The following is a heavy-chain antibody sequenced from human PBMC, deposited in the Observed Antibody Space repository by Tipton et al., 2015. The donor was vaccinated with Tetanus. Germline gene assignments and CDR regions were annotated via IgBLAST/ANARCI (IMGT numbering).Heavy chain of an antibody. D-gene: IGHD2-21*02. Sequence: LRLSCTVPGGSISSYYWSWIRQPPGKGLEWIGYIYYSGSTNYNPSLKSRVTISVDTSKNQFSLKLSSVTAADTAVYYCARVSCGGDCYTDAFDIWAQGTMVTVSS. J-gene: IGHJ3*02. V-gene: IGHV4-59*01. CDR3: ARVSCGGDCYTDAFDI. CDR2: IYYSGST. CDR1: GGSISSYY.